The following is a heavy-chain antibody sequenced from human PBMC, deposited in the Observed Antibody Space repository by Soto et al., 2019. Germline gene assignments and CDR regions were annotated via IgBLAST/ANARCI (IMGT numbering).Heavy chain of an antibody. CDR2: IIPIFGPA. D-gene: IGHD5-18*01. J-gene: IGHJ6*02. CDR1: GGHVSSYA. V-gene: IGHV1-69*13. Sequence: GASVKVSCKASGGHVSSYAISWVRQAPGQGLEWMGGIIPIFGPANYAQKFQGRVTITADESTSTAYMELSRLRSEDTAVYYCARLGGYSYGYDHYYGMDVWGQGTTVTVSS. CDR3: ARLGGYSYGYDHYYGMDV.